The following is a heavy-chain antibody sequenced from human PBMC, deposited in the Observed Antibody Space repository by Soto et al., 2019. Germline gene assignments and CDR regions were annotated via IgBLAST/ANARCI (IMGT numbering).Heavy chain of an antibody. V-gene: IGHV3-30*18. J-gene: IGHJ4*02. CDR3: TKDTISMFRGFFVVDD. Sequence: QVQLVESGGGVVQPGGSLRLSCAASGVSFSSYAMHWVRQPPGKGLEWLAVISFDGSNKYYGDSVKGRFTISRDNSQNTLYLEMNSLRAEDTAVYYCTKDTISMFRGFFVVDDWSEGTLFTVSS. CDR2: ISFDGSNK. CDR1: GVSFSSYA. D-gene: IGHD3-10*01.